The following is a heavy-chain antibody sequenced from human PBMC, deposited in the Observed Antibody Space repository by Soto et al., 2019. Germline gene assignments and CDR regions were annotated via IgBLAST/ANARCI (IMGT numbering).Heavy chain of an antibody. CDR1: GFPFGTYW. CDR2: IKQDGSEQ. CDR3: AKDWRYCSAASCPLAEYFQH. J-gene: IGHJ1*01. Sequence: EVQLVESGGGLVQPGGSLRLSCAASGFPFGTYWMSWVRQAPGWGLEWVANIKQDGSEQYYVDSVRGRFTISRDNGKNSLYLQMNGLRAEDTAVYYCAKDWRYCSAASCPLAEYFQHWGQGTLVTVSS. V-gene: IGHV3-7*03. D-gene: IGHD2-15*01.